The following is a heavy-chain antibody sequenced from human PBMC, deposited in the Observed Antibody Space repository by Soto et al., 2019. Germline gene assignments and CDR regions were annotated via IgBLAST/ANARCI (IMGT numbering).Heavy chain of an antibody. CDR3: AKDYDFGSYYYYYMDV. J-gene: IGHJ6*02. CDR2: ISYDGSNK. D-gene: IGHD3-16*01. CDR1: GFTFSSYA. V-gene: IGHV3-30*18. Sequence: LRRSCSASGFTFSSYAMHWVRQAPGKGLEWVAVISYDGSNKYYSDSVKGRFTISRDNSKNTLYLQMNSLRAEDTAVYYCAKDYDFGSYYYYYMDVWGQGTTVTVSS.